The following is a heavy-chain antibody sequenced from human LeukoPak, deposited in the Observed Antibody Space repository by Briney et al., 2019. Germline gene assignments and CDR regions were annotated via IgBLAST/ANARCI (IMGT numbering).Heavy chain of an antibody. CDR1: GFTVSTNY. V-gene: IGHV3-53*01. CDR3: ARAFYNWNDVPEYYFDY. D-gene: IGHD1-20*01. Sequence: PGGSLRLSCAASGFTVSTNYMSWVRQAPGKGLEWVSVIYSGGSTYYADSVKGRFTISRDNSKNTLYLQMNGLRAEDTAVYYCARAFYNWNDVPEYYFDYWGQGTLVTVSS. J-gene: IGHJ4*02. CDR2: IYSGGST.